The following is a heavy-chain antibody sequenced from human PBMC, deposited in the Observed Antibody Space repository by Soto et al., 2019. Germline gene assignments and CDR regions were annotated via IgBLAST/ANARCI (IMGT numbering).Heavy chain of an antibody. V-gene: IGHV3-30*18. D-gene: IGHD3-10*01. CDR1: GFTFSSYG. CDR3: AKDHYYGSVYGMDV. Sequence: QVQLVESGGGVVQPGRSLRLSCAASGFTFSSYGMHWVRQAPGKGLEGVAVISYDGSNKYYADSVKGRFTISRDNSKNTLYLQMNSLRAEDTAVYYCAKDHYYGSVYGMDVWGQGTTVTVSS. J-gene: IGHJ6*02. CDR2: ISYDGSNK.